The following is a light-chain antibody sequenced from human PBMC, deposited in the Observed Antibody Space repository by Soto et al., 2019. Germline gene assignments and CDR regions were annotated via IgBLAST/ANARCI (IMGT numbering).Light chain of an antibody. J-gene: IGLJ1*01. Sequence: QSALTQPRSVSGSHGHSVTISCTGTSTDVGASNNVSWYQQLPGRAPKLMIYDVSERPSGVPDRFSGSKSGNTASLTISGLQADDEADYYCCSYAVTVYVFGTGTKVTVL. CDR1: STDVGASNN. CDR2: DVS. CDR3: CSYAVTVYV. V-gene: IGLV2-11*01.